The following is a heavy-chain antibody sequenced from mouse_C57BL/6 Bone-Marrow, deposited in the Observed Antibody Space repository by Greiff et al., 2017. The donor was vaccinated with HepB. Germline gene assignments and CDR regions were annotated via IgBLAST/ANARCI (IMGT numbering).Heavy chain of an antibody. D-gene: IGHD1-1*01. CDR2: IFPGSGST. Sequence: QVQLKQSGPELVKPGASVKISCKASGYTFTDYYINWVKQRPGQGLEWIGWIFPGSGSTYYNEKFKGKATLTVDKSSSTAYMLLSSLTSEDSAVYFCARRELYGSFAWFAYWGQGTLVTVSA. CDR1: GYTFTDYY. J-gene: IGHJ3*01. CDR3: ARRELYGSFAWFAY. V-gene: IGHV1-75*01.